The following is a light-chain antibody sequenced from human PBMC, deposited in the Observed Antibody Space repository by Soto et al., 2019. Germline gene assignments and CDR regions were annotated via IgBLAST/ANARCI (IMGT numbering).Light chain of an antibody. V-gene: IGKV4-1*01. CDR1: QSVLYSSNNKDY. CDR3: QQNYNTPLT. Sequence: DIVMTQSPDSLAVSLGERATINCKSSQSVLYSSNNKDYLAWYQQKPGQPPKLLIYWASTRESGVPDRFSGGGSGTDFTLTITSLQAEDVAVYYCQQNYNTPLTFGGGTKVEIK. CDR2: WAS. J-gene: IGKJ4*01.